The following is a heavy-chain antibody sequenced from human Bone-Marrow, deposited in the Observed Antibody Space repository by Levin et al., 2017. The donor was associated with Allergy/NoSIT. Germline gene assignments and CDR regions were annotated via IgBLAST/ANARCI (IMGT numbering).Heavy chain of an antibody. CDR2: IKQDGTEK. J-gene: IGHJ4*02. Sequence: GESLKISCAASGFTFSNYGMTWVRQAPGKGLEWVANIKQDGTEKNYVDSAKGRFTISRDNANNALHLQMSSLRVEDTAVYFCARKYSSAWCFHYWGQGILVAVSS. CDR1: GFTFSNYG. D-gene: IGHD6-19*01. CDR3: ARKYSSAWCFHY. V-gene: IGHV3-7*01.